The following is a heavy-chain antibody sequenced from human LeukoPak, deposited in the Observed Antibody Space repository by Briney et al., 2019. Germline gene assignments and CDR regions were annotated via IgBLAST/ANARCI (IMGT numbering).Heavy chain of an antibody. CDR3: ARHQLGFDAFDI. CDR2: IYYSGST. Sequence: SETLSLTCTDPGGSISSYYWSWIRQPPGKGLEWIGYIYYSGSTNYNPSLKSRVTISVDTSKNQFSLKLSSVTAADTAVYYCARHQLGFDAFDIWGQGTMVTVSS. J-gene: IGHJ3*02. V-gene: IGHV4-59*08. D-gene: IGHD6-13*01. CDR1: GGSISSYY.